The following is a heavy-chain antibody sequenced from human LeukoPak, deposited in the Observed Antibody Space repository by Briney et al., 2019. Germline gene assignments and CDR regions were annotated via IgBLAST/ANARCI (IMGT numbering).Heavy chain of an antibody. CDR2: ISYDGSNK. CDR3: ARAREGAMATILSY. J-gene: IGHJ4*02. D-gene: IGHD5-24*01. V-gene: IGHV3-30-3*01. Sequence: GGSLRLSCAASGFTFSSYAMHWVRQAPGKGLEWVAVISYDGSNKYYADSVKGRFTISRDNSKSTLYLQMNSLRAEDTAVYYCARAREGAMATILSYWGQGTLVTVSS. CDR1: GFTFSSYA.